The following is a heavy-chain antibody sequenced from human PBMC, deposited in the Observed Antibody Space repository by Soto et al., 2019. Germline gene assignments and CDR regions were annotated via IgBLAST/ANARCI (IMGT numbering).Heavy chain of an antibody. CDR3: ARRPGYDFCI. Sequence: QITLKESGPPLVKPTQTLTLTCTFSVFSLSTSGVGVGWIRQPPGKALEWLALIYWDDDKRYSPSLKSRLTSTKDNSKSKVVLTMASMDAVDTATYFCARRPGYDFCIWGQGTMVNVSS. CDR1: VFSLSTSGVG. CDR2: IYWDDDK. V-gene: IGHV2-5*02. J-gene: IGHJ3*02.